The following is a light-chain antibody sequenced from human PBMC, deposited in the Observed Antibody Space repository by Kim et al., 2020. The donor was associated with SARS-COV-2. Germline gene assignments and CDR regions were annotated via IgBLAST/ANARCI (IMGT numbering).Light chain of an antibody. CDR1: QSVRNNY. V-gene: IGKV3-20*01. Sequence: EIVLTQSPGTLSLSPGERATLSCRASQSVRNNYLAWYQQKPGQAPRLLIHGASSRATGIPDRFSGSGSGTDFTLTISRLEPEDFAMYYGQHYRSSPPMYTCGQGTKLEIK. CDR2: GAS. J-gene: IGKJ2*01. CDR3: QHYRSSPPMYT.